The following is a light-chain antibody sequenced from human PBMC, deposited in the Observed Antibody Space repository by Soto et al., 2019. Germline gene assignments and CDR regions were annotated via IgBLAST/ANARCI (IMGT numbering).Light chain of an antibody. Sequence: QAVLTQPPSTSGTPGQRVTISCFGSSSNIGSNSVNWFQQLPGTAPRLLIYTNDQRPSGVPDRFSGSESVTSASLAISWLQSEDEGDYYCAAWDDSLNGYVFGTGTKVTVL. CDR1: SSNIGSNS. J-gene: IGLJ1*01. CDR3: AAWDDSLNGYV. V-gene: IGLV1-44*01. CDR2: TND.